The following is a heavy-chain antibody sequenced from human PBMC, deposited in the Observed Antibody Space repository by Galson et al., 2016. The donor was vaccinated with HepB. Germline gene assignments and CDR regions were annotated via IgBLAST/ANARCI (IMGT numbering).Heavy chain of an antibody. CDR1: GFTFSTYS. V-gene: IGHV3-21*03. J-gene: IGHJ4*01. CDR3: TTTPGITVFGVVNDF. CDR2: ISSSSTYI. D-gene: IGHD3-3*01. Sequence: SLRLSCAASGFTFSTYSMNWVRQAPGKGLEWVSSISSSSTYIYYADSVKGRFTISRDNAKNSLYLQMNSLKSEDTAVYYCTTTPGITVFGVVNDFWGLGTLVTVSS.